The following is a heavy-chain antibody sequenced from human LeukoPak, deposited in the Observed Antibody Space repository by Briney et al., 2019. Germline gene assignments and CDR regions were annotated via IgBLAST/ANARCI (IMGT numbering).Heavy chain of an antibody. D-gene: IGHD4-17*01. CDR1: GFTFSSTS. CDR2: IKSKTDGGTT. CDR3: TTVSVNDYGDYVVR. J-gene: IGHJ4*02. V-gene: IGHV3-15*01. Sequence: GGSLRLSCAASGFTFSSTSMSWVRQAPGKGLEWVGRIKSKTDGGTTDYAAPVKGRFTISRDDSKNTLYLQVNSLKTEDTAVYYCTTVSVNDYGDYVVRWGQGTLVTVSS.